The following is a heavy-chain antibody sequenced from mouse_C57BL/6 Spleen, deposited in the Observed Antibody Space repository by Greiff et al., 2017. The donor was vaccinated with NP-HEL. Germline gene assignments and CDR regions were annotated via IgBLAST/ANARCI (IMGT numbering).Heavy chain of an antibody. J-gene: IGHJ1*03. CDR2: IRNKANNHAT. CDR3: TPRSSSSYWYFDV. CDR1: GFTFSDAW. D-gene: IGHD1-1*01. Sequence: EVKVEESGGGLVQPGGSMKLSCAASGFTFSDAWMDWVRQSPEKGLEWVAEIRNKANNHATYYAESVKGRFTISRDDSKSSVYLQKNSLRAEDTGIYYCTPRSSSSYWYFDVWGTGTTVTVSS. V-gene: IGHV6-6*01.